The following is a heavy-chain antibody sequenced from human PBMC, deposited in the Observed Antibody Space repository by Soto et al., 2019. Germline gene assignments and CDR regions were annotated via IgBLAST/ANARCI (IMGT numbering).Heavy chain of an antibody. CDR1: GGSFSGYY. CDR3: ARVRYCSSASCSRYYYYGMDV. D-gene: IGHD2-2*01. J-gene: IGHJ6*02. Sequence: PSETLSLTCAVYGGSFSGYYWSWIRQPPGKGLEWIGEINHSGSTNYNPSLKSRVTISVDTSKNQFSLKLSSVTAADTAVYYCARVRYCSSASCSRYYYYGMDVWGQGTTVTVSS. V-gene: IGHV4-34*01. CDR2: INHSGST.